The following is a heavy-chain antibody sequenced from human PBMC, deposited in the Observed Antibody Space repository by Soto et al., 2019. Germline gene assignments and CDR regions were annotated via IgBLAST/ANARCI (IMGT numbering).Heavy chain of an antibody. CDR2: IIPILGIA. V-gene: IGHV1-69*02. CDR1: GGTFSSYT. CDR3: ARGEGHCSGGSCSFDY. J-gene: IGHJ4*02. Sequence: QVQLVQSGAEVKKPGSSVKVSCKASGGTFSSYTISWVRQAPGQGLEWMGRIIPILGIANYAQKFQGRVTITXXKXTXXAYMELSSLRSEDTAVYYCARGEGHCSGGSCSFDYWGQGTLVTVSS. D-gene: IGHD2-15*01.